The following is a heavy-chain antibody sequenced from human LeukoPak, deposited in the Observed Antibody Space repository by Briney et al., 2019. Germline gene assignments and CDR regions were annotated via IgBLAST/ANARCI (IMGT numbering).Heavy chain of an antibody. CDR1: GYSIRSGYY. V-gene: IGHV4-38-2*02. CDR3: SRAMATTYYYYYYMDV. Sequence: SETLSLTCTDSGYSIRSGYYWGWIRQPPGKGLEWIGSIYHSGSTYYNPSLKSRVTISVDTSKNQFSLKLSSVTAADTAVYYCSRAMATTYYYYYYMDVWGKGTTVTVSS. J-gene: IGHJ6*03. CDR2: IYHSGST. D-gene: IGHD5-24*01.